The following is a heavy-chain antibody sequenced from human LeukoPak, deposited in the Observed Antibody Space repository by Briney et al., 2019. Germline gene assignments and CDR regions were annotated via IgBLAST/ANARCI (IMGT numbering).Heavy chain of an antibody. CDR3: ARVFKTTVTTFRTNDAFDI. CDR2: IKQDGSEK. J-gene: IGHJ3*02. Sequence: PGGSLRLSCAASGFTFSSYWMSWVRQAPGKGLEWVANIKQDGSEKYYVDSVKGRFTISRDNAKNSLYLQMNSLRAEDTAVYYCARVFKTTVTTFRTNDAFDIWGQGTMVTVSS. CDR1: GFTFSSYW. D-gene: IGHD4-17*01. V-gene: IGHV3-7*01.